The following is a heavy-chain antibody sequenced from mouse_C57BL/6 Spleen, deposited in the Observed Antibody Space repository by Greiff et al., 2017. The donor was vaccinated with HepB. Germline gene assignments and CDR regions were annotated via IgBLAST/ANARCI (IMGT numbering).Heavy chain of an antibody. CDR1: GYTFTDYE. D-gene: IGHD2-3*01. CDR3: TRPLIYDGYYVWFAY. V-gene: IGHV1-15*01. J-gene: IGHJ3*01. CDR2: IDPETGGT. Sequence: VQLQQSGAELVRPGASVTLSCKASGYTFTDYEMHWVKQTPVHGLEWIGAIDPETGGTAYNQKFKGKAILTADKSSSTAYMELRSLTSEDSAVYYCTRPLIYDGYYVWFAYWGQGTLVTVSA.